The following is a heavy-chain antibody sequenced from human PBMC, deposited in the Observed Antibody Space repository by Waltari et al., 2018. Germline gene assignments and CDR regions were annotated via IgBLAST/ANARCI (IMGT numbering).Heavy chain of an antibody. CDR1: GFTFSSYW. CDR3: AKNARSPGGEYYYYYMDV. V-gene: IGHV3-7*01. CDR2: IKQDGSEK. D-gene: IGHD2-21*01. J-gene: IGHJ6*03. Sequence: EVQLVESGGGLVQPGGSLRLSCAASGFTFSSYWMSWVRQAPGKGLEWVANIKQDGSEKYYVDSVKGRFTISRDNSKNTLYLQMNSLRAEDTAMYYCAKNARSPGGEYYYYYMDVWGKGTTVTVSS.